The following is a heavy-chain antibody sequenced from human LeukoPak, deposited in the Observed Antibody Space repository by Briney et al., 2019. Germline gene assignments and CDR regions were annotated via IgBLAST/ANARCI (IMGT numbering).Heavy chain of an antibody. CDR1: GYTFTSYA. CDR2: INTNTGNP. D-gene: IGHD3-3*01. J-gene: IGHJ5*02. Sequence: ASVKVSCKASGYTFTSYAMNWVRQAPGQGLEWMGWINTNTGNPTYAQGFTGRFVFSLDTSVSTAYLQISSLKAEDTAVYYCARVYDFWSGYYSNWFDPWAREPWSPSPQ. CDR3: ARVYDFWSGYYSNWFDP. V-gene: IGHV7-4-1*02.